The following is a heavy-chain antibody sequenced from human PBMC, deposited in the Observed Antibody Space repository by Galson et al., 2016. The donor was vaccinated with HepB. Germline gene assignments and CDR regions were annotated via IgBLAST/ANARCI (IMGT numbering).Heavy chain of an antibody. Sequence: VKVSCKASGYSFTNYAIHWVRQAPGHGLEWMGWINTGNGNIKCSQKFQDRVTITRDTSATTAYMELSSPRSEDTAVYYYARSPTQARGDPMYYFDYWGQGTLVTVSS. V-gene: IGHV1-3*04. D-gene: IGHD3-10*01. J-gene: IGHJ4*02. CDR1: GYSFTNYA. CDR2: INTGNGNI. CDR3: ARSPTQARGDPMYYFDY.